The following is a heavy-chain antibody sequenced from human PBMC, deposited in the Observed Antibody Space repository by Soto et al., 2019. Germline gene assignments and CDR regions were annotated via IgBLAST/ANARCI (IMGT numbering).Heavy chain of an antibody. Sequence: SVKVSCKASGGTFSSYAISWVRQAPGQGLEWMGGIIPIFGTANYAQKFQGRVTITADESTSTAYMELSSLRSEDTAVYYCARDRRGYSGYDFVPFVGPYYYYYGMDVWGQGTTVTVS. CDR2: IIPIFGTA. D-gene: IGHD5-12*01. V-gene: IGHV1-69*13. CDR1: GGTFSSYA. J-gene: IGHJ6*02. CDR3: ARDRRGYSGYDFVPFVGPYYYYYGMDV.